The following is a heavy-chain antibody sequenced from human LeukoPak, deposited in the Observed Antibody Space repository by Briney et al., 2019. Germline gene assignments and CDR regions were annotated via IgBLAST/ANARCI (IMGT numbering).Heavy chain of an antibody. J-gene: IGHJ5*02. CDR2: IYYSGST. Sequence: PSETLSLTCTVSGGSISSYYWSWIRQPPGKGLEWIGYIYYSGSTNYNPSLKSRVTISVDTSKNQFSLKLSSVTAADTAVYYCASSMYYDFWSGHNWFDPWGQGTLVTVSS. CDR1: GGSISSYY. CDR3: ASSMYYDFWSGHNWFDP. V-gene: IGHV4-59*01. D-gene: IGHD3-3*01.